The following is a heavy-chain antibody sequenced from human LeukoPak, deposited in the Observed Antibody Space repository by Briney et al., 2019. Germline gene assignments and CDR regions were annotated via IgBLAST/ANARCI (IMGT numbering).Heavy chain of an antibody. J-gene: IGHJ4*02. CDR3: ARVFGSWYFDY. D-gene: IGHD6-13*01. V-gene: IGHV3-53*01. CDR1: GFTVSSNY. CDR2: IYSGGST. Sequence: GGSLRLSCAASGFTVSSNYMSWVRQAPGKGLEWVSVIYSGGSTYYADSVKGRFTISRDNSKNTLYLQMNSLRAEDTAVYYSARVFGSWYFDYWGQGTLVTVSS.